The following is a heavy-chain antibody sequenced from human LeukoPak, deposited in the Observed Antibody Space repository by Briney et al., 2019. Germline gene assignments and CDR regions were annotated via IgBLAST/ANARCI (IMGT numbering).Heavy chain of an antibody. V-gene: IGHV3-30-3*01. J-gene: IGHJ4*02. CDR3: ARVDPLTGSGLDY. Sequence: PGGSLRLSCAASGFTFSNYAMYWVRQAPGKGLEWVAVISYDGSNKYYADSVKGRFTISRDNSKNTLYLQMNSLRAEDTAVYYCARVDPLTGSGLDYWGQGTLVTVSS. D-gene: IGHD3-9*01. CDR2: ISYDGSNK. CDR1: GFTFSNYA.